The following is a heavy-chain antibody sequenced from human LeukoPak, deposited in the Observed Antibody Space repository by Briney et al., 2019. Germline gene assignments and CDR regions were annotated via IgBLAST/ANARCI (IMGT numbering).Heavy chain of an antibody. CDR2: INHSGST. V-gene: IGHV4-34*01. CDR1: GGSFSGYY. CDR3: ARHLRGGRYFDWLSPYYFGY. D-gene: IGHD3-9*01. J-gene: IGHJ4*02. Sequence: PSETLSLTCAVYGGSFSGYYWSWIRQPPGKGLEWIGEINHSGSTNYNPSLKSRVTISVDTSKNQFSLKLSSVTAADTAVYYCARHLRGGRYFDWLSPYYFGYWGQGTLVTVSS.